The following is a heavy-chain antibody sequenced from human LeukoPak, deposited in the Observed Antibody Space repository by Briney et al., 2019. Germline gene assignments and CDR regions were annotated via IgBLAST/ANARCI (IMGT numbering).Heavy chain of an antibody. D-gene: IGHD1-26*01. CDR1: GMKFSDAW. Sequence: PGGSLRLSCAASGMKFSDAWMSWVRQAPGKGLEWVSAISGSGGSTYYADSVKGRFTISRDNSKNTLYLQMNSLRAEDTAVYYCAKDRAGSGSYHDYWGQGTLVTVSS. CDR3: AKDRAGSGSYHDY. V-gene: IGHV3-23*01. J-gene: IGHJ4*02. CDR2: ISGSGGST.